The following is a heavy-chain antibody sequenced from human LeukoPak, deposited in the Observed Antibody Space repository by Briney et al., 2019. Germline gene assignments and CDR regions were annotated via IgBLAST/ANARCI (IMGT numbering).Heavy chain of an antibody. CDR2: IYYSGST. CDR3: ARSPVYSGYDRYYYYGMDV. D-gene: IGHD5-12*01. CDR1: GGSVSSGSYY. V-gene: IGHV4-61*01. J-gene: IGHJ6*02. Sequence: SETLSLTCTVSGGSVSSGSYYWSWIRQPPGKGLEWIGYIYYSGSTNYNPSLKSRVTISVDTSKDQFSLKLSSVTAADTAVYYCARSPVYSGYDRYYYYGMDVWGQGTTVTVSS.